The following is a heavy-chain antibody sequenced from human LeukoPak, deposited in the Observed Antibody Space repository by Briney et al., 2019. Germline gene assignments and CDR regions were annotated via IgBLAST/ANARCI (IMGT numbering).Heavy chain of an antibody. CDR2: INSDGSTT. J-gene: IGHJ4*02. V-gene: IGHV3-74*01. CDR1: GFTFSSYW. Sequence: GGSVRLSCAGSGFTFSSYWMHWVRQAPGKGLVWVSRINSDGSTTTYADSVKGRFTISRDNAKNTLYLQMNSLRAEDTAVYYCTRVEGIIDYWGQGTLVTVSS. CDR3: TRVEGIIDY. D-gene: IGHD3-16*02.